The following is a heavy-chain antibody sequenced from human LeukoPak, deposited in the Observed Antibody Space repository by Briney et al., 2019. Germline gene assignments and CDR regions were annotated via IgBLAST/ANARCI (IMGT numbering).Heavy chain of an antibody. CDR2: MSYDGSDK. V-gene: IGHV3-30*01. CDR3: ARVLEEGYYYYYMDV. J-gene: IGHJ6*03. CDR1: GFTFSSHA. Sequence: GGSLRLSCAASGFTFSSHAMHWVRQTPGKGLDWVAVMSYDGSDKYYADSVKGRFTIPRDNSKNTLYLQMNSLRAEDTAVYYCARVLEEGYYYYYMDVWGKGTTVTVSS. D-gene: IGHD1-1*01.